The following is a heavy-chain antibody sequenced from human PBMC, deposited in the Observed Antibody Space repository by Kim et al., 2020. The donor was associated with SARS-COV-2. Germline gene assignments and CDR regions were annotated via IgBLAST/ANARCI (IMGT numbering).Heavy chain of an antibody. CDR1: GGSISSSSYY. D-gene: IGHD3-10*01. Sequence: SETLSLTCTVSGGSISSSSYYWGWIRQPPGKGLEWIGSIYYSGSTYYNPSLKSRVTISVDTSKNQFSLKLGSVTAADTAVYYCARLDYYGSGTLMWFDP. J-gene: IGHJ5*02. CDR3: ARLDYYGSGTLMWFDP. CDR2: IYYSGST. V-gene: IGHV4-39*01.